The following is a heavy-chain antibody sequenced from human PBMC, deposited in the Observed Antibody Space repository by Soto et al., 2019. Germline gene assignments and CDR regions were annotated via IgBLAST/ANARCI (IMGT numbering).Heavy chain of an antibody. CDR1: GGSISSYY. Sequence: AETLSLTCTVAGGSISSYYGSWIRQPPGKGLEWIGYIYYSGSTNYNPSLKSRVTISVDTSKNQFSLKLSSVTAADTAVYYCARKTAAGIDYWGQGTLLTVS. V-gene: IGHV4-59*01. CDR2: IYYSGST. D-gene: IGHD6-13*01. J-gene: IGHJ4*02. CDR3: ARKTAAGIDY.